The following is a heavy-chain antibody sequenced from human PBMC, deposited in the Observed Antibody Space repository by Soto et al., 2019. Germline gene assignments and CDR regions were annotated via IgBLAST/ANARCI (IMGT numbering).Heavy chain of an antibody. CDR3: ARAYYRARFDP. J-gene: IGHJ5*02. CDR1: GGSVSSGSYY. Sequence: PSETLSLTCTVSGGSVSSGSYYWSWIRQPPGKGLEWIGYIYYSGSTNYHPSLKSRVTISVDTSKNQFSLKLSSVTAADTAVYYCARAYYRARFDPWGQGTLVTVSS. V-gene: IGHV4-61*01. D-gene: IGHD3-10*01. CDR2: IYYSGST.